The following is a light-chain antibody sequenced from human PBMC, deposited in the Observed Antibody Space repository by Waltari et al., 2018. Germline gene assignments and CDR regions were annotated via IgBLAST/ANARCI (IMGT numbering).Light chain of an antibody. CDR3: QQANTNTFPPT. V-gene: IGKV1-12*02. Sequence: DIQMTQSPSSVSASVGDRVTLTFRASHGISSWLALYQQKPGKAPKLLIYAASSLQSGVPSRFSGSGSGTHFTLTISSLQPEDFATYYCQQANTNTFPPTFGQGTKVEIK. J-gene: IGKJ1*01. CDR1: HGISSW. CDR2: AAS.